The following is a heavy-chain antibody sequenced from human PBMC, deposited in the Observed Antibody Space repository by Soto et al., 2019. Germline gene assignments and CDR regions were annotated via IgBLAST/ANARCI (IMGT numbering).Heavy chain of an antibody. V-gene: IGHV4-4*02. CDR2: IYHSGST. D-gene: IGHD2-15*01. Sequence: SETLSLTCAVSGGSISSSNWWSWVRQPPGKGLEWIGEIYHSGSTNYNPSLKSRVTISVDKSKNQFSLKLSSVTAADTAVHYCARVFRYCSGGSCYYYYGMDVWGQGTTVTVSS. J-gene: IGHJ6*02. CDR1: GGSISSSNW. CDR3: ARVFRYCSGGSCYYYYGMDV.